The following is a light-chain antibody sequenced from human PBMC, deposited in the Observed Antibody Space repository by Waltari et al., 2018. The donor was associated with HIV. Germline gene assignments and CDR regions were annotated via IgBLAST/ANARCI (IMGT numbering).Light chain of an antibody. V-gene: IGLV8-61*01. CDR3: VLYMGSGISV. CDR1: SGSFSTTYY. CDR2: NTN. J-gene: IGLJ2*01. Sequence: QTVVTQEPSFSVSPGGTVTLTCGLSSGSFSTTYYPSWYQHTPGQAPRTLIYNTNTRSSGVPDRFSGSILGKKAALNITGAQADDECDYYCVLYMGSGISVFGGGTKLTVL.